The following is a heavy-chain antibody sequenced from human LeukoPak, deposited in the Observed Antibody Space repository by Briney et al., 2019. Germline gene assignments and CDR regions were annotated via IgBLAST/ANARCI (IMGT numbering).Heavy chain of an antibody. CDR1: GLTFRIYS. J-gene: IGHJ3*02. CDR2: ISSSSRYI. CDR3: AKGSVPVVAMNAFEI. V-gene: IGHV3-21*04. Sequence: GGSLRLSCAASGLTFRIYSMNWVRQAPGKELEWVSSISSSSRYIYYADSVKGRFTISRDNSKNTLFLQMNSLRAEDTAVYYCAKGSVPVVAMNAFEIWGQGTMVTVSS. D-gene: IGHD2-2*01.